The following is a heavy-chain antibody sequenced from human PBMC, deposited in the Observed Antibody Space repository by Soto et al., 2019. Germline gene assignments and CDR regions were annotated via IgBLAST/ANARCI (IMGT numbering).Heavy chain of an antibody. Sequence: GASVKVSCKASGYTFTSYAMHWLRQAPGQRLEWMGWINAGNGNTKYSQKFQGRVTIARDTSASTAYMELSSLRSEDTAVYYCARPAWYYYDSSGYKSPYWLDPWGQGILVTVSS. CDR3: ARPAWYYYDSSGYKSPYWLDP. V-gene: IGHV1-3*01. J-gene: IGHJ5*02. CDR1: GYTFTSYA. D-gene: IGHD3-22*01. CDR2: INAGNGNT.